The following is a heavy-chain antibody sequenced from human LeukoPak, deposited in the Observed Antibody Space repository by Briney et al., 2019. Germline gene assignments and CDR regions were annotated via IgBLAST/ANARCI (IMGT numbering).Heavy chain of an antibody. J-gene: IGHJ4*02. CDR1: GFTFSSYA. Sequence: GGSLRLSCAASGFTFSSYAMSWVRQAPGKGLEWVSAISSSGGSTYYADSVKGRFTISRDNSKNTLYLQMNNLRAEDTAVYYCAKDIPTYYYDSSGLDYWGQGTLVTVSS. V-gene: IGHV3-23*01. D-gene: IGHD3-22*01. CDR3: AKDIPTYYYDSSGLDY. CDR2: ISSSGGST.